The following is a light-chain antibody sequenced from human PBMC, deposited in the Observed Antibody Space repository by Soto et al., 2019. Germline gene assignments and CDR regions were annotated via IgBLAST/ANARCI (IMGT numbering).Light chain of an antibody. CDR3: QQYESSPQT. CDR2: GAS. CDR1: QSVSSSY. Sequence: EIVLTQSPGTLSLSPGERATLSCRASQSVSSSYLVWYQQKPGQAPRLLIYGASSRAIGIPDRFSGSGSGTDFTLTISRLEPEDFAVYYCQQYESSPQTFGQGTNVEIK. J-gene: IGKJ1*01. V-gene: IGKV3-20*01.